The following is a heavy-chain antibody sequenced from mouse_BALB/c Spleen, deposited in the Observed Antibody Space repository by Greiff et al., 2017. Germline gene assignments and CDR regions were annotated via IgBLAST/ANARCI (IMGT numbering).Heavy chain of an antibody. CDR3: ARVPYRYEKAMDY. V-gene: IGHV1-4*01. CDR2: INPSSGYT. J-gene: IGHJ4*01. CDR1: GYTFTSYT. Sequence: QVQLQQSGAELARPGASVKMSCKASGYTFTSYTMHWVKQRPGQGLEWIGYINPSSGYTNYNQKFKDKATLTADKSSSPAYMQLSSLTSEDSAVYYCARVPYRYEKAMDYWGQGTSVTVSS. D-gene: IGHD2-14*01.